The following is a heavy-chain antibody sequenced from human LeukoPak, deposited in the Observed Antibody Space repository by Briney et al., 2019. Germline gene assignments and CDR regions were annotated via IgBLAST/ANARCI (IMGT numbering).Heavy chain of an antibody. Sequence: GGSLRLSCAASGFTVSSNYMTWIRQAPGKGLEWVSIIYGSGSTYYADSVKGRFTISRDNSKNTLYLQVNSLRAEDTAVYYCVQVPGGGYWGQGTLVTVSS. CDR3: VQVPGGGY. CDR2: IYGSGST. CDR1: GFTVSSNY. D-gene: IGHD5-24*01. J-gene: IGHJ4*02. V-gene: IGHV3-53*01.